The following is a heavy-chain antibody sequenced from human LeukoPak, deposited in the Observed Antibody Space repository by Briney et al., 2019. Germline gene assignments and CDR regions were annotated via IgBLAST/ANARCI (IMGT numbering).Heavy chain of an antibody. Sequence: GGSLRLSCEASGFTFSNFGMHWVRQAPGKGLEWVAIISYDGSTKYYADSVKGRFSISRDNSKNTLYLQMNSLRVEDTAVYYCATPPTAYTSGSLGHWGQGTLVTVSS. CDR1: GFTFSNFG. D-gene: IGHD3-22*01. CDR2: ISYDGSTK. J-gene: IGHJ4*02. CDR3: ATPPTAYTSGSLGH. V-gene: IGHV3-30*03.